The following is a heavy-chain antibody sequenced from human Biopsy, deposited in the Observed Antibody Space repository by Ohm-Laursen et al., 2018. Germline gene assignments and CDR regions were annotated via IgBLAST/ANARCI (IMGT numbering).Heavy chain of an antibody. V-gene: IGHV4-59*08. CDR1: GGSISGSS. J-gene: IGHJ3*02. D-gene: IGHD6-19*01. Sequence: SDTLSLTCAVSGGSISGSSWSWIRQAPGKGLEWIGYISYSRDTNYNPSLKSRITISVDTSKNQFSLKLTSMTAADTAVYYCAKHGSGWTGDDAFHIWGQGTMVTVSS. CDR2: ISYSRDT. CDR3: AKHGSGWTGDDAFHI.